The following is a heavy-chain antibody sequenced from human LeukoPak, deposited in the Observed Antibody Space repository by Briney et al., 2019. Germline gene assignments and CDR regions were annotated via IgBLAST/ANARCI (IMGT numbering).Heavy chain of an antibody. D-gene: IGHD6-6*01. Sequence: SETLSLTCTVSGGSISGSSYYWGWIRQPPGKGLEWIGSIYYSGNTNYNPSLKSRVTISVDTSKNQFSLKLSSVTAADTAVYYCARGRTYRSSSWFDPWGQGTLVTVSS. J-gene: IGHJ5*02. CDR3: ARGRTYRSSSWFDP. V-gene: IGHV4-39*07. CDR2: IYYSGNT. CDR1: GGSISGSSYY.